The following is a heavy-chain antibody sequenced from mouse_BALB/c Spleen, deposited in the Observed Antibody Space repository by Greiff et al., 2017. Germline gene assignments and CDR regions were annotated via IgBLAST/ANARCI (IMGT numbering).Heavy chain of an antibody. D-gene: IGHD2-1*01. CDR1: GFTFSSFG. V-gene: IGHV5-17*02. CDR3: AKGGKDYGNYDAMDY. Sequence: EVKLVESGGGLVQPGGSRKLSCAASGFTFSSFGMHWVRQAPEKGLEWVAYISSGSSTIYYADTVKGRFTISRDNPKNTLFLQMTSLRSEDTAMYYCAKGGKDYGNYDAMDYWGQGTSVTVSS. J-gene: IGHJ4*01. CDR2: ISSGSSTI.